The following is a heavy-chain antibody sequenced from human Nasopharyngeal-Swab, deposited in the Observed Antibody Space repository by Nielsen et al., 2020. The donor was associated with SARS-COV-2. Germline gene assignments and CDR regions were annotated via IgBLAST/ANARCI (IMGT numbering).Heavy chain of an antibody. D-gene: IGHD2-2*01. CDR2: VGTAGDT. CDR1: GFTFNDYD. Sequence: GGSLRLSCAPSGFTFNDYDIYWVRQTAGAGLEWVSSVGTAGDTHYQDSVQGRLTISRENAKNSVFLQMDSLRVGDTGIYFCARVLSRTSPYGMDVWGRGTQVTVSS. CDR3: ARVLSRTSPYGMDV. V-gene: IGHV3-13*01. J-gene: IGHJ6*01.